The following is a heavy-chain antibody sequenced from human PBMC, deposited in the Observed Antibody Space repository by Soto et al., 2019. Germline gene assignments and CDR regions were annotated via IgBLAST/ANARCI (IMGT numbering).Heavy chain of an antibody. CDR1: GGTFSSYT. CDR3: ARLGWSSSWYPSYYYYGMDV. D-gene: IGHD6-13*01. CDR2: IIPILGIA. J-gene: IGHJ6*02. Sequence: QVQLVQSGAEVKKPGSSVKVSCKASGGTFSSYTISWVRQAPGQGLEWMGRIIPILGIANYAQKFQGRVTITADKTTSTAYMELSSLRSEDTAVYYCARLGWSSSWYPSYYYYGMDVWGQGTTVTVSS. V-gene: IGHV1-69*02.